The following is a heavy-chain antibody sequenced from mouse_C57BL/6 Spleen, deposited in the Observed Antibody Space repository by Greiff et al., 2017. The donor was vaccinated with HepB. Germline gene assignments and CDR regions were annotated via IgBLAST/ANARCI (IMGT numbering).Heavy chain of an antibody. CDR1: GYTFTSYW. J-gene: IGHJ1*03. Sequence: VKLQQPGAELVKPGASVKLSCKASGYTFTSYWMHWVKQRPGRGLEWIGRIDPNSGGTKYNEKFKSKATLTVDKPSSTAYMQLSSLTSEDSAVYYCARTGYYGSSPYWYFDVWGTGTTVTVSS. D-gene: IGHD1-1*01. CDR3: ARTGYYGSSPYWYFDV. V-gene: IGHV1-72*01. CDR2: IDPNSGGT.